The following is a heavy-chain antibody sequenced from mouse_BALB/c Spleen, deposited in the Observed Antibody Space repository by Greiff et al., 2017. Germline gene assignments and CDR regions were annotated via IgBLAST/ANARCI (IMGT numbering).Heavy chain of an antibody. V-gene: IGHV5-17*02. Sequence: EVKLVESGGGLVQPGGSRKLSCAASGFTFSSFGMHWVRQAPEKGLEWVAYISSGSSTIYYADTVKGRFTISRDNPKNTLFLQMTSLRSEDTAMYYCARSGGYDGPWFAYWGQGTLVTVSA. CDR3: ARSGGYDGPWFAY. CDR1: GFTFSSFG. CDR2: ISSGSSTI. J-gene: IGHJ3*01. D-gene: IGHD2-2*01.